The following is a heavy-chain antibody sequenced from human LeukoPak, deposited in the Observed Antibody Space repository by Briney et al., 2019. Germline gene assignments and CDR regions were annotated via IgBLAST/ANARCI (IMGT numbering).Heavy chain of an antibody. V-gene: IGHV3-7*01. CDR2: IHQDGSEK. J-gene: IGHJ4*02. D-gene: IGHD5-18*01. CDR1: GFTFSDYW. CDR3: ATYKWIHLWSTPFDY. Sequence: GGSLRLSCEASGFTFSDYWMSWVRQAPGKGLEWVANIHQDGSEKNYVDSVKGRFTISRDNAKKSLYLQTNSLRAEDTAVYYCATYKWIHLWSTPFDYWGQGTLVTVSS.